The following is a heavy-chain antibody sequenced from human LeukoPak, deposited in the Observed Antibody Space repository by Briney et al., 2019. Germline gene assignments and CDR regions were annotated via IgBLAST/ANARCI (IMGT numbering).Heavy chain of an antibody. CDR1: GFTFSSYA. Sequence: PGGSLRLSCAASGFTFSSYAMSWVRQAPEKGLEWVSAISGSGGSTYYADSVKGRFTISRDNSKNTLYLQMNSPRAEDTAVYYCAKDLVLRYFDWLSSLSFFDYWGQGTLVTVSS. CDR3: AKDLVLRYFDWLSSLSFFDY. D-gene: IGHD3-9*01. CDR2: ISGSGGST. V-gene: IGHV3-23*01. J-gene: IGHJ4*02.